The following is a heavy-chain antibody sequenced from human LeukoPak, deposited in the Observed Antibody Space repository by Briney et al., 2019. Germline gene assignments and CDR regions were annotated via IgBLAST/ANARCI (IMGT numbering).Heavy chain of an antibody. Sequence: GGSLRLSCVASGFTFSNFAMGWVRQAPGKGLEWVSSLSSSSSSFIYYADSVKGRFTISRDNAKNSLYLQMNSLRAEDTAVYYCARGTYWSPLDFDYWGQGTLVTVSS. CDR2: LSSSSSSFI. D-gene: IGHD3-10*01. J-gene: IGHJ4*02. CDR1: GFTFSNFA. CDR3: ARGTYWSPLDFDY. V-gene: IGHV3-21*01.